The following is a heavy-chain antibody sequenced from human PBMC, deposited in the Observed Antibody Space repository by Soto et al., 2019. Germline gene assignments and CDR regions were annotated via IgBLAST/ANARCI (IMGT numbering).Heavy chain of an antibody. Sequence: GGSLRVFCAASGFTFGSYWMHWVRQAPGKGLVWVSRMNSDGSTTNYADSVKGRFTISRDNARNTLYLQMNSLRAEDTAVYYCVRDGFPAWVYGVDVWGHGTTVTVSS. D-gene: IGHD3-10*01. J-gene: IGHJ6*02. CDR2: MNSDGSTT. V-gene: IGHV3-74*01. CDR1: GFTFGSYW. CDR3: VRDGFPAWVYGVDV.